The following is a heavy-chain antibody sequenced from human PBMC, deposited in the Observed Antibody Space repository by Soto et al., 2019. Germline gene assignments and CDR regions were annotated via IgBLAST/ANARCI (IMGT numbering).Heavy chain of an antibody. D-gene: IGHD2-15*01. J-gene: IGHJ6*02. CDR3: ARGSLYCSSTSCSSGMDV. Sequence: VGTLRVSCAQTGYTFGDWDGHWVRQAPTERLKWVAVIWFDGSNEHYAESVKGRFTISRDNSKNTLYLQMYSLRAGDTAVYYCARGSLYCSSTSCSSGMDVWGQGTPLTVSS. CDR2: IWFDGSNE. CDR1: GYTFGDWD. V-gene: IGHV3-33*01.